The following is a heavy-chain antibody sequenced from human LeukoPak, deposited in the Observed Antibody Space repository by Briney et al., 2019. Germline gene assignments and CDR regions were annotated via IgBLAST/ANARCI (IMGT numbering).Heavy chain of an antibody. V-gene: IGHV1-2*02. D-gene: IGHD2-2*01. CDR3: ARDQPGGYCSSTSCLERPDY. J-gene: IGHJ4*02. Sequence: ASVKVSCKASGYTFTGYYIHWVRQAPGQGLEWMGWINPNSGGTNYAQKFQGRVTMTRDTSISTAYMELSRLRSDDTAVYYCARDQPGGYCSSTSCLERPDYWGQGTLVTVSS. CDR2: INPNSGGT. CDR1: GYTFTGYY.